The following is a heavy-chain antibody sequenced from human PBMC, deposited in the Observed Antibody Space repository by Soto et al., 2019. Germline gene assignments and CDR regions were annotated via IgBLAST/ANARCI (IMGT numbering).Heavy chain of an antibody. CDR2: ISGSGGST. V-gene: IGHV3-23*01. CDR3: AKGGVSAAMPGYFEDYYYYYGMDV. J-gene: IGHJ6*02. CDR1: GFTFSSYA. Sequence: GGSLRLSCAASGFTFSSYAMSWVRQAPGKGLEWVSAISGSGGSTYYADSVKGRFTISRDNSENTLYLQMNSLRAEDTAVYYCAKGGVSAAMPGYFEDYYYYYGMDVWGQGTTVTVSS. D-gene: IGHD2-2*01.